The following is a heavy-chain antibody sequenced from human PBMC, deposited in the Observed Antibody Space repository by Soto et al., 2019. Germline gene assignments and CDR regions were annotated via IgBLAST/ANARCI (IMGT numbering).Heavy chain of an antibody. CDR2: INHSGST. CDR1: GGSFSGYY. D-gene: IGHD3-16*02. Sequence: QVQLQQWGAGLLKPSETLSLTCAVYGGSFSGYYWSWIRQPPRKGLEWIGEINHSGSTNYNPSLKSRVTISVDTSKNQFSLKLSSVTAADTAVYYCARGRYYDYVWGSYRNWFDPWGQGTLVTVSS. V-gene: IGHV4-34*01. J-gene: IGHJ5*02. CDR3: ARGRYYDYVWGSYRNWFDP.